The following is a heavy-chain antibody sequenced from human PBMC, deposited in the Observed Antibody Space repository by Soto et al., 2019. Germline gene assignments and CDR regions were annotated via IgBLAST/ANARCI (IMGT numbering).Heavy chain of an antibody. V-gene: IGHV1-8*01. CDR2: MEPSSGRT. CDR3: ARGVTAGVDY. D-gene: IGHD1-26*01. Sequence: ASVKVSCKASGYSFTGLDINWVRQTTGQGLEWMGWMEPSSGRTGYAQKFQGRVTMTRDTSINTAYMELSSLTSDDTAFYYCARGVTAGVDYWGQGTLVTASS. J-gene: IGHJ4*02. CDR1: GYSFTGLD.